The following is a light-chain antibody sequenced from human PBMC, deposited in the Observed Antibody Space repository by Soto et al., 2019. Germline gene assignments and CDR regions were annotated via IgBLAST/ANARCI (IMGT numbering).Light chain of an antibody. Sequence: QLVLTQPPSASGTPGQRVTISCSGSSSNIGSNTVNWYQQLPGTAPKLLIHTYDQRPSGVPDRISGSKSGTSASLAISGLQSEDEADYYCAAWDDSLNGPVFGGGTQLTVL. CDR1: SSNIGSNT. J-gene: IGLJ3*02. CDR3: AAWDDSLNGPV. CDR2: TYD. V-gene: IGLV1-44*01.